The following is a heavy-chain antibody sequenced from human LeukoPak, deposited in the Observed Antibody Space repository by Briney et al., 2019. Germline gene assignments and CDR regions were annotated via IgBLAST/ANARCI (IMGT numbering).Heavy chain of an antibody. D-gene: IGHD1-26*01. Sequence: PGGSLRLSCAASGFTLSTHGMHWVRQAPGKGLEWVAGMWYDGSREDYADSVKGRFTIFRDMSKNTLNLQMNSLRVEDTAMFYCARDLSFGSLDFRGQGTLVTVSS. V-gene: IGHV3-33*01. J-gene: IGHJ4*02. CDR1: GFTLSTHG. CDR3: ARDLSFGSLDF. CDR2: MWYDGSRE.